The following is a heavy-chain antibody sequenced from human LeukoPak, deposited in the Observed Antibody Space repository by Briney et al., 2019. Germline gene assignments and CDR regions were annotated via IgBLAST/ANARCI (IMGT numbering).Heavy chain of an antibody. CDR1: GFTFSSYS. D-gene: IGHD3-10*01. Sequence: GGSLRLSCAASGFTFSSYSMNWVRQAPGKGLEWVSSISSSSYIYYADSVKGRFTISRDSAKNSLYLQMNSLRAEDTAVYYCARGSFTMVRGVTLDYWGQGTLVTVSS. CDR3: ARGSFTMVRGVTLDY. CDR2: ISSSSYI. V-gene: IGHV3-21*01. J-gene: IGHJ4*02.